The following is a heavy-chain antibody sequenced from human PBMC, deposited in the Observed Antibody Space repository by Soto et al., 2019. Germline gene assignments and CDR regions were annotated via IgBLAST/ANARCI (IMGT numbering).Heavy chain of an antibody. CDR2: IIPLFGIP. CDR1: GVTYSSHV. CDR3: ARGVVDTKVVFKWFDP. D-gene: IGHD2-15*01. Sequence: QVQLVQSGAEVKRPGSSVKVSCEASGVTYSSHVISWVRQAPGQGLEWMGGIIPLFGIPNYAQKFQGRLTITADKSTSTAYMELSSLRSEDTAVYYCARGVVDTKVVFKWFDPWGQGTLVTVSS. J-gene: IGHJ5*02. V-gene: IGHV1-69*17.